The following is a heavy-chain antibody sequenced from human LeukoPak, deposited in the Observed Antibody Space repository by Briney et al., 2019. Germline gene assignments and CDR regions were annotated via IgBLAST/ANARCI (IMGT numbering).Heavy chain of an antibody. CDR3: ARASSSPYYYYMDV. V-gene: IGHV4-59*01. D-gene: IGHD6-13*01. CDR2: IYYSGST. CDR1: GGSISSYY. J-gene: IGHJ6*03. Sequence: SETLSLXCTVSGGSISSYYWSWIRQPPGKGLEWIGYIYYSGSTNYNPSLKSRVTIPVDTSKNQFSLKLSSVTAADTAVYYCARASSSPYYYYMDVWGKGTTVTVSS.